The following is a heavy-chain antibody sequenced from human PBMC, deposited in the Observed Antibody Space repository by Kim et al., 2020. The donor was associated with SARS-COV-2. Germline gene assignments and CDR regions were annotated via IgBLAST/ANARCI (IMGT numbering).Heavy chain of an antibody. D-gene: IGHD3-10*01. CDR2: INAGNGNT. Sequence: ASVKVSCKASGYTFTSYAMHWVRQAPGQRLEWMGWINAGNGNTKYSQKFQGRVTITRDTSASTAYMELSSLRSEDTAVYYCARVIFPRGSGSYLDAFDIWGQGTMVTVSS. CDR3: ARVIFPRGSGSYLDAFDI. CDR1: GYTFTSYA. V-gene: IGHV1-3*01. J-gene: IGHJ3*02.